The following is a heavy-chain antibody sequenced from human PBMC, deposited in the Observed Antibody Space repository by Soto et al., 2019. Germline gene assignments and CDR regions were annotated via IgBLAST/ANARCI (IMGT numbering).Heavy chain of an antibody. D-gene: IGHD2-21*01. CDR1: SKWLSAQC. J-gene: IGHJ5*02. CDR2: INHSGNT. CDR3: ARGRGEFDA. V-gene: IGHV4-34*01. Sequence: SAPVSLSSNVDSKWLSAQCCSWLRQPPRKGLEWIGEINHSGNTNYNRSLRSRVTISIDTSKNQLCLNLRFVSAANTAVYYGARGRGEFDAGRQGAPVTVYS.